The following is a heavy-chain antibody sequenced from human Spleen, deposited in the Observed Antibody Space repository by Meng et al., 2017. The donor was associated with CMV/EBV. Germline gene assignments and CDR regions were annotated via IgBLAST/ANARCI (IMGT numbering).Heavy chain of an antibody. CDR3: AKHLLRYYNSGTYSYYFDY. Sequence: ASVKVSCKASGYTFTSYDINWVRQATGQGLEWMGWMNPNSGNTGYAQKFQGRVTMTRNTSISTAYMELSSLRSEDTAVYYCAKHLLRYYNSGTYSYYFDYWGQGTLVTVSS. D-gene: IGHD3-10*01. CDR1: GYTFTSYD. CDR2: MNPNSGNT. V-gene: IGHV1-8*01. J-gene: IGHJ4*02.